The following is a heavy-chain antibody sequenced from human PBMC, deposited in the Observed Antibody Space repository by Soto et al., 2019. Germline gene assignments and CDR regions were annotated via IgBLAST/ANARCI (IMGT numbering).Heavy chain of an antibody. CDR3: ARPEYSSSSYGMDV. J-gene: IGHJ6*02. CDR1: GFTSSTYS. CDR2: ISSSSSTI. Sequence: GGSLRLSCAASGFTSSTYSMNWVRQAPGKGLEWVSYISSSSSTIYYADSVKGRFTISRDNAKNSLYLQMNSLRDEDTAVYYCARPEYSSSSYGMDVWGQGTTVTVSS. D-gene: IGHD6-6*01. V-gene: IGHV3-48*02.